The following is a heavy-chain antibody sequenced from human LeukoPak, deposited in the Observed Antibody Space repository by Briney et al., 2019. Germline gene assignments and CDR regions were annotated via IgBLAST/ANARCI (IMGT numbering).Heavy chain of an antibody. CDR3: AGSGQLAGGAFDI. CDR2: MYTSGST. D-gene: IGHD1-26*01. CDR1: GGSISSGSYY. Sequence: PSQTLSLTCAVSGGSISSGSYYWTWIRQPAGKGLEWIGRMYTSGSTNYNPSLKSRVTISVDTSKNQFSLKLSSVTAADTAVYYCAGSGQLAGGAFDIWGQGTMVTVSS. V-gene: IGHV4-61*02. J-gene: IGHJ3*02.